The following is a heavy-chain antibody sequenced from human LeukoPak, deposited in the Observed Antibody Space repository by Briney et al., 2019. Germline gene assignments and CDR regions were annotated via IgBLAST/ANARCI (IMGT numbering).Heavy chain of an antibody. Sequence: SETLSLTRTVSGGSISNYYWSWIRQPPGKGLEWIAYIYYSGSTNYNPSLKTRVTISVDTSKNQFSLKLSSVTAADTAVYYCARHTNGGTHPLDHWGQGTLVTVSS. CDR3: ARHTNGGTHPLDH. J-gene: IGHJ4*02. CDR2: IYYSGST. D-gene: IGHD2-8*01. CDR1: GGSISNYY. V-gene: IGHV4-59*08.